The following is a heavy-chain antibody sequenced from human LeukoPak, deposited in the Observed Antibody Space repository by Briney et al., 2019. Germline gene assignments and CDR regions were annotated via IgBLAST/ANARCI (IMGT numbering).Heavy chain of an antibody. J-gene: IGHJ4*02. CDR1: GGTFSSYA. CDR3: ARDRGYSITFDY. V-gene: IGHV1-69*06. D-gene: IGHD5-18*01. Sequence: ASVKVSCKASGGTFSSYAISWVRPAPGQGLEWMGRIIPIFGTANYAQKFQGRVTITADKSTSTAYMELSSLRSEDTAVYYCARDRGYSITFDYWGQGTLVTVSS. CDR2: IIPIFGTA.